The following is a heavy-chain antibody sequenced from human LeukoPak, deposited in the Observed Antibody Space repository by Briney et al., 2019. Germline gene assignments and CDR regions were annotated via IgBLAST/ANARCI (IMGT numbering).Heavy chain of an antibody. J-gene: IGHJ4*02. CDR1: GFTFSSYA. CDR3: AKGPRSGSFDY. V-gene: IGHV3-23*01. D-gene: IGHD3-10*01. CDR2: ISDSGGRT. Sequence: PGGSLRLSCAASGFTFSSYAMSWVRQAPGKGLEWVSVISDSGGRTYYADSVKGRFTISRDNSKNTLYLQMNSLRAEDTAVYYCAKGPRSGSFDYWGQGTLVTVSS.